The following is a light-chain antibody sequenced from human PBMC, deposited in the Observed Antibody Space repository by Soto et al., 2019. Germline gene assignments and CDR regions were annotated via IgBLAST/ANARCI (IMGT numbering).Light chain of an antibody. J-gene: IGKJ3*01. CDR1: QDISNN. CDR2: AAS. V-gene: IGKV1-33*01. Sequence: DIQMTQSPSSLSASVGDRVTITCQASQDISNNLNWYQQKPGKAPKLLIYAASNLETGVPSRFSGSGSGTDFTFTISSLQPEDIATYYCQKYDDLPPTFGPGTKVDIK. CDR3: QKYDDLPPT.